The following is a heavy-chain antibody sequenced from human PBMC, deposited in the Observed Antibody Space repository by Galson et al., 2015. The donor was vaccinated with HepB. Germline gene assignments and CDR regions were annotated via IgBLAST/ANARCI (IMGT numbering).Heavy chain of an antibody. CDR1: GFTFSSYT. CDR2: ISSSSNYI. Sequence: SLRLSCAASGFTFSSYTMNWVRQAPGKGLEWVSSISSSSNYIYYADSLKGRFTISRDNAKNSLSLQMNSLRAEDTAVYYCARAPVYCSSTSCQAWHFDYWGQGTLVTVSS. D-gene: IGHD2-2*01. V-gene: IGHV3-21*01. J-gene: IGHJ4*02. CDR3: ARAPVYCSSTSCQAWHFDY.